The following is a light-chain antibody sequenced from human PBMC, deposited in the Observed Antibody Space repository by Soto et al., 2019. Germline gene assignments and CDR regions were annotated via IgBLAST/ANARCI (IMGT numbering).Light chain of an antibody. CDR3: QQYKSSILT. CDR1: QSVSSNN. J-gene: IGKJ3*01. Sequence: EIVLTQSPDTLSLSPGERATLSCRASQSVSSNNLVWYQQKVGQAPRLLIYGASSRATGIPDRFSGSGSGTDFTLSISRLETEDFAVYYCQQYKSSILTFGPGTKVDIK. V-gene: IGKV3-20*01. CDR2: GAS.